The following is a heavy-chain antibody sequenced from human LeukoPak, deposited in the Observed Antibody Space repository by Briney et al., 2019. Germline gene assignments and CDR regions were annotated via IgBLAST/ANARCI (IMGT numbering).Heavy chain of an antibody. V-gene: IGHV4-34*01. CDR3: ARGGGYSYGLFI. J-gene: IGHJ4*02. D-gene: IGHD5-18*01. CDR2: INHSGST. CDR1: GGSFSGYY. Sequence: PSETLSLTCAVYGGSFSGYYWSWIRQPPGKGLEWIWEINHSGSTNYNPSLKSRVTISVDTSKNQFSLKLSSVTAADTAVYYCARGGGYSYGLFIWGQGTLVTVSS.